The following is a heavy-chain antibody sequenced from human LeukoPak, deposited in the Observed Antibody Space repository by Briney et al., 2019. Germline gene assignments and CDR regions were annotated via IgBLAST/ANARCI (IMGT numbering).Heavy chain of an antibody. CDR2: IYSGGST. D-gene: IGHD2-15*01. J-gene: IGHJ3*02. CDR1: GFTVSSNY. CDR3: ARDGGYCSGGSCWLGAFDI. V-gene: IGHV3-53*01. Sequence: PGGSLRLSCAASGFTVSSNYMSWVRQAPGQGLEWVAVIYSGGSTYYAEPVNGRFTIPRDNSKNTLYLQMNSVRGEDTAVYYCARDGGYCSGGSCWLGAFDIWGQGTMVTV.